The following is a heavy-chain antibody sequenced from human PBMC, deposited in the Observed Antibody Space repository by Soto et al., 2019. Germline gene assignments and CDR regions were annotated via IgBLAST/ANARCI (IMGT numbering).Heavy chain of an antibody. J-gene: IGHJ4*02. CDR1: GGSVSSGSYY. CDR2: FYYSGST. D-gene: IGHD3-22*01. Sequence: SETLSLTCTVSGGSVSSGSYYWSWIRQPLGKGLEWIGYFYYSGSTNYNPSLTSRVTIPVDTSKNQFSLKLSSVTAADTAVYYCARSMYYSDGSPYSPIDYWGQGILVTVS. V-gene: IGHV4-61*01. CDR3: ARSMYYSDGSPYSPIDY.